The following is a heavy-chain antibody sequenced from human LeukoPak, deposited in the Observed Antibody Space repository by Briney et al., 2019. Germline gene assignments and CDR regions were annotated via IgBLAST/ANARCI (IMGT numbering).Heavy chain of an antibody. J-gene: IGHJ4*02. D-gene: IGHD2-21*02. V-gene: IGHV3-48*01. CDR1: GFTFSAYS. CDR3: ARALRESGDRYFDS. CDR2: INSRSSTI. Sequence: GGSLRLSCAASGFTFSAYSMNWVRQAPGKGLEWVSYINSRSSTIYYADSVKGRFSISRDNAKNSLYLQMNSLRAEDAAVYYCARALRESGDRYFDSWGQGSLVTVSS.